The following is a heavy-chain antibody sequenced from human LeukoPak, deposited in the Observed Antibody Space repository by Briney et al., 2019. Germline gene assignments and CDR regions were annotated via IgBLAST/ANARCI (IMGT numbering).Heavy chain of an antibody. Sequence: GGSLRLSCAASGFTFSGYWMMWVRQTPGKGLEWVANIKQDGSVKQYVDSVKGRFTISRDNSKNTLYLQMNSLRAEDTAVYYCAKDSNYYGSGSYVWLDYWGQGTLVTVSS. D-gene: IGHD3-10*01. CDR3: AKDSNYYGSGSYVWLDY. J-gene: IGHJ4*02. CDR1: GFTFSGYW. V-gene: IGHV3-7*01. CDR2: IKQDGSVK.